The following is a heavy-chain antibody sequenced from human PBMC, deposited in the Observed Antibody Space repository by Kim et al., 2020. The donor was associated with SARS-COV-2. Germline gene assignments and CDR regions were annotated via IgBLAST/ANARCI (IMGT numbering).Heavy chain of an antibody. Sequence: SETLSLTCAVYGGSFSGYYWSWIRQPPGKGLEWIGEINHSGSTNYNPSLKSRVTISVDTSKNQFSLKLSSVTAADTAVYYCARSGLYCKRTSCYNNWFDPWGQGTLVTVSS. CDR3: ARSGLYCKRTSCYNNWFDP. J-gene: IGHJ5*02. CDR2: INHSGST. CDR1: GGSFSGYY. D-gene: IGHD2-2*02. V-gene: IGHV4-34*01.